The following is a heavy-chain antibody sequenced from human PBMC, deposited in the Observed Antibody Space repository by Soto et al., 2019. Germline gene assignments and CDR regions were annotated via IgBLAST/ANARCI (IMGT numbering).Heavy chain of an antibody. CDR3: VTYLPGDIPAAIPSDIYYYGMDV. J-gene: IGHJ6*02. Sequence: QLQLQESGPGLVKPSETLSLTCTVSGGSISSSSYYWGWIRQPPRKGLEWIGSIYYSGSTYYNPSLKSRVTISVDTSKNQFSLKLSSVTAADTAVYYCVTYLPGDIPAAIPSDIYYYGMDVWGQGTTVTVSS. D-gene: IGHD2-2*01. CDR1: GGSISSSSYY. CDR2: IYYSGST. V-gene: IGHV4-39*01.